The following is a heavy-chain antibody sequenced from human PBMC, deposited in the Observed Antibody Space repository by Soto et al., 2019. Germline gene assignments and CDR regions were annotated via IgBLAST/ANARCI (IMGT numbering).Heavy chain of an antibody. D-gene: IGHD3-3*01. CDR2: IYYSGST. J-gene: IGHJ5*02. Sequence: KTSETLSLTCTVSGGSISSYYWSWIRQPPGKGLEWIGYIYYSGSTNYNPSLKSRVTISVDTSKNQFSLKLSSVTAADTAVYYCAREVDDFWSGTLFEARYNWFDPWGQGTLVTVSS. CDR3: AREVDDFWSGTLFEARYNWFDP. V-gene: IGHV4-59*01. CDR1: GGSISSYY.